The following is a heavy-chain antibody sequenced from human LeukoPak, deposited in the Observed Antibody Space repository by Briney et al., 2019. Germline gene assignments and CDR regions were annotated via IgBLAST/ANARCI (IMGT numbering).Heavy chain of an antibody. CDR1: GYSFTSYW. J-gene: IGHJ6*03. CDR2: IYPGDSDT. CDR3: ARITAARPSGNYYYYYYMDV. D-gene: IGHD6-6*01. Sequence: GESLKISCKGSGYSFTSYWIGWVRQMPGKGLEWMGIIYPGDSDTRYSPSFQGQVTISADKSISTAYLQWSSLKASDTAMYYCARITAARPSGNYYYYYYMDVWGKGTTVTVSS. V-gene: IGHV5-51*01.